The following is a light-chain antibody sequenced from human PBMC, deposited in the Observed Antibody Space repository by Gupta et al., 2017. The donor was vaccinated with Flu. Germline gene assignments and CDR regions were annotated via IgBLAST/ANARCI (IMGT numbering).Light chain of an antibody. CDR1: ETIRMY. CDR2: AAS. J-gene: IGKJ1*01. V-gene: IGKV1-39*01. CDR3: QQTNSTLLT. Sequence: DIQLTQSPSSLSASVGDRVTITCRASETIRMYLNWYEQKPGKAPKLLIYAASSLQSGVPSRFSGSGFGTDFTLTISSLQPEDFATYYCQQTNSTLLTFGQGTKVEIK.